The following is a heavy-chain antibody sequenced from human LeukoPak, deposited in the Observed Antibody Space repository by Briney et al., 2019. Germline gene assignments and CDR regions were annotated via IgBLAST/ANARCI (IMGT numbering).Heavy chain of an antibody. V-gene: IGHV3-7*01. CDR3: ARPRILNRYFDL. J-gene: IGHJ2*01. CDR1: GFTFSSYA. D-gene: IGHD2-15*01. Sequence: GGSLRLSCAASGFTFSSYAMSWVRQAPGKGLEWVANIKQDGSEKYYVDSVKGRFTISRDNSKNTLYLQMNSLRAEDTAVYYCARPRILNRYFDLWGRGTLVTVSS. CDR2: IKQDGSEK.